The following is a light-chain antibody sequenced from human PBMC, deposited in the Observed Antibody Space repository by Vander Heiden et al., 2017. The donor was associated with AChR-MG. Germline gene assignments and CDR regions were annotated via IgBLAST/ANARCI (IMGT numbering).Light chain of an antibody. Sequence: EIVMTQSPATPSVSPGERATLSCRASQSLSSTLAWYQQKPGQTPRLLIYGASTRATGIPARFSGSGSGTEFTLTISSLQSEDFAVYYCQEYNNWPPTWTFGQGTKVEIK. CDR2: GAS. J-gene: IGKJ1*01. CDR3: QEYNNWPPTWT. CDR1: QSLSST. V-gene: IGKV3-15*01.